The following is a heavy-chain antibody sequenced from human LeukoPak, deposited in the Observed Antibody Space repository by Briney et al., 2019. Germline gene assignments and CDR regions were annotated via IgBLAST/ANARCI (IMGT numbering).Heavy chain of an antibody. D-gene: IGHD5-18*01. CDR3: ARVDTAIIRGFDY. CDR2: ISRSSRTI. V-gene: IGHV3-48*04. Sequence: GGSLRLSCAASGFTFSSYSMNWVRQAPGKGLEWVSYISRSSRTIYYADSVKGRFTISRDDAKSSQYLQMNSLRAEDTAVYYCARVDTAIIRGFDYWGQGTLVTVSS. J-gene: IGHJ4*02. CDR1: GFTFSSYS.